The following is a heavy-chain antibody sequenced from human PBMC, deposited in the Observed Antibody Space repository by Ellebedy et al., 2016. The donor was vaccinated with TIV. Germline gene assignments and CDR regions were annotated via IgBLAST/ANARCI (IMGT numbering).Heavy chain of an antibody. Sequence: GESLKISCAASGFTFTSYSMHWVRQAPVKGLEWVSSISSSPTYNYYADSVKGRFTISRDNAKNSLYLQMNSLRAEDTAVYYCARGGRGGFDYWGQGTLVTVSS. CDR1: GFTFTSYS. J-gene: IGHJ4*02. CDR3: ARGGRGGFDY. D-gene: IGHD1-26*01. V-gene: IGHV3-21*01. CDR2: ISSSPTYN.